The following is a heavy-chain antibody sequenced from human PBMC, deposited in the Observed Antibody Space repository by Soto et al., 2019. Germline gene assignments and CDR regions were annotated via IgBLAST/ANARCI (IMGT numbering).Heavy chain of an antibody. J-gene: IGHJ4*02. CDR1: GGSISSGGYY. Sequence: SETLSLTCTVSGGSISSGGYYWSWIRQHPGKGLEWIGYIYYSGSTYYNPSLKSRVTISVDTSKNQFSLKLSSVTAADTAVYYCARDEIFGRTFDYWGQGTLVTVSS. D-gene: IGHD1-1*01. CDR3: ARDEIFGRTFDY. CDR2: IYYSGST. V-gene: IGHV4-31*03.